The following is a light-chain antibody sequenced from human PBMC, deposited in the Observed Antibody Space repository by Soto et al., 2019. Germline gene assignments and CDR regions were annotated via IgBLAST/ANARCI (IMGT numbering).Light chain of an antibody. CDR1: QSISGH. V-gene: IGKV1-39*01. J-gene: IGKJ3*01. CDR2: ATS. CDR3: QQSYSSPRFT. Sequence: DIQMTQSPSSPSASVGDRVTITCRASQSISGHLNWYQHKPGKAPELLIYATSTLHIGVPSRFSGSGSGTDFSLTISSLQPEDFATYYCQQSYSSPRFTFGPGTKVDIK.